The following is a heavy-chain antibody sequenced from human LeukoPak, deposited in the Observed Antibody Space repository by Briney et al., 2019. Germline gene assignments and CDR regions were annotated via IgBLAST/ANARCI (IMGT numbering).Heavy chain of an antibody. J-gene: IGHJ4*02. CDR1: GITFSSYS. D-gene: IGHD4-17*01. Sequence: PGGSLRLPCAASGITFSSYSMNWVRQAPGKGLEWVSSISTSSSYIYYADSVKGRFTISRDNAKNSLYLQMNSLRADDTAVYYCARRYGDYVGSFEYWGQGTLVTVSS. CDR3: ARRYGDYVGSFEY. CDR2: ISTSSSYI. V-gene: IGHV3-21*01.